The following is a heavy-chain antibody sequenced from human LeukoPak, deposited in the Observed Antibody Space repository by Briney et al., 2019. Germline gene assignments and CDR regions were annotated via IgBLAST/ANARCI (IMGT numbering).Heavy chain of an antibody. Sequence: SETLSLTCTVSGGSISSYYWSWIRQPPGKGLEWIGYIYYSGSTNYNPSLKSRVTISVDTSKNQFSLKLSSVTAADTAVYYCARHVYSLGDLDYWGQGTLVTVPS. D-gene: IGHD5-18*01. CDR3: ARHVYSLGDLDY. CDR1: GGSISSYY. V-gene: IGHV4-59*08. J-gene: IGHJ4*02. CDR2: IYYSGST.